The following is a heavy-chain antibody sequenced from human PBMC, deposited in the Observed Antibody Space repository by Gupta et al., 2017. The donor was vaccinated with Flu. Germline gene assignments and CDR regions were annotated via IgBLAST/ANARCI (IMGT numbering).Heavy chain of an antibody. J-gene: IGHJ4*02. V-gene: IGHV1-46*01. CDR2: FYPRGGST. D-gene: IGHD4-23*01. Sequence: QVQLVQSGAEVKKPGASVKVSCKTSGYTFINYFIHWVRQAPGQGLEWVGVFYPRGGSTSYAQKFQGRVTMTRDTSTSTVYMELNSLRSEDTAVFYCAREGDYGGNHFDYWGQGTPVTVSS. CDR1: GYTFINYF. CDR3: AREGDYGGNHFDY.